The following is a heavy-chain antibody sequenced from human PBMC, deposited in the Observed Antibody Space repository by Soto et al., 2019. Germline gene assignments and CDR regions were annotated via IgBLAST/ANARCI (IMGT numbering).Heavy chain of an antibody. D-gene: IGHD2-15*01. CDR2: IWYDGSNK. CDR1: GFTFSSYG. J-gene: IGHJ6*03. V-gene: IGHV3-33*01. CDR3: ARDPCSGGSCYPTDYYYYMDV. Sequence: GGSLRLSCAASGFTFSSYGMHWVRQAPGKGLEWVAVIWYDGSNKYYADSVKGRFTISRDNSKNTLYLQMNSLRAEDTAVYYCARDPCSGGSCYPTDYYYYMDVWGKGTTVTV.